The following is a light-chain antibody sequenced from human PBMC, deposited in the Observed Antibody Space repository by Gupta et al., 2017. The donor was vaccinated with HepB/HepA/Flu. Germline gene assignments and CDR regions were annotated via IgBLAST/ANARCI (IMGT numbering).Light chain of an antibody. CDR2: GAS. Sequence: ETVMTQSPATLSVSPGERATLSCRASQSVSSDLAWYQQKPGQAPRLLIYGASTRATGFPARFSGSGSGTEFTLTISSLQSEDFAVYYCQQYNKWPPRTFGQGTKVEMK. J-gene: IGKJ1*01. CDR3: QQYNKWPPRT. V-gene: IGKV3-15*01. CDR1: QSVSSD.